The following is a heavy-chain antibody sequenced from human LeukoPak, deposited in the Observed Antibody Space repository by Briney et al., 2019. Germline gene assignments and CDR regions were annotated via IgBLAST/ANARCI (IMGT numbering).Heavy chain of an antibody. CDR2: IYPGDSDT. Sequence: GESLKISCKGSGYSFTTYWIARVRQMPGKGLEWMGIIYPGDSDTKYSPSFQGQVTISADKSISTAYLQWSSLKASDTAMYYCARRSTMVRGVINPFDYWGQGTLVTVSS. CDR3: ARRSTMVRGVINPFDY. J-gene: IGHJ4*02. V-gene: IGHV5-51*01. D-gene: IGHD3-10*01. CDR1: GYSFTTYW.